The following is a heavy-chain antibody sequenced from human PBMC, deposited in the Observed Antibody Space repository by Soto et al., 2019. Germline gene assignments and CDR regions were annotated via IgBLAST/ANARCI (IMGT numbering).Heavy chain of an antibody. Sequence: ASVKVSCKPSGYTFTSYGMSWLRLAPGKGLEWMGWISAYNGNTNYAQKLQGRVTMTTDTSTSTAYMELRSLRSDDTAVYYCARDTHWRDNKQLSYWGQGTPVTVSS. CDR2: ISAYNGNT. V-gene: IGHV1-18*01. D-gene: IGHD6-13*01. CDR3: ARDTHWRDNKQLSY. J-gene: IGHJ4*02. CDR1: GYTFTSYG.